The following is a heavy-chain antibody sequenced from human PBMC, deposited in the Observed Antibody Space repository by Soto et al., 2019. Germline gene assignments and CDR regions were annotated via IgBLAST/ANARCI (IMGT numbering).Heavy chain of an antibody. CDR2: TSFDGSSG. CDR3: AKTPPAVAGYSDS. D-gene: IGHD6-19*01. V-gene: IGHV3-30*18. Sequence: QVQLVESGGGVVQPGRSLRLSCAASGFTFSSSGMHWVRQAPGKGLEWVAVTSFDGSSGYYADSVRGRFTISRDNSNNSLYLQMNSLRAEDTAVYYCAKTPPAVAGYSDSWGQGTLVTVSS. CDR1: GFTFSSSG. J-gene: IGHJ4*02.